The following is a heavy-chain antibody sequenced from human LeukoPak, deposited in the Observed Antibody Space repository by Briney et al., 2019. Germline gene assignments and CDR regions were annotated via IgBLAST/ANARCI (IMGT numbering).Heavy chain of an antibody. CDR1: SASISSHY. J-gene: IGHJ4*02. CDR3: ARTANTAARAPFDN. Sequence: SETLSLTSTVSSASISSHYWSWIRQPPGKGLEWIGYVYYSGSTDYNPSLKSRVTISVDTSMSQASLKLSSVTAADTAVYYCARTANTAARAPFDNWGQGTLVTVSS. V-gene: IGHV4-59*11. D-gene: IGHD6-25*01. CDR2: VYYSGST.